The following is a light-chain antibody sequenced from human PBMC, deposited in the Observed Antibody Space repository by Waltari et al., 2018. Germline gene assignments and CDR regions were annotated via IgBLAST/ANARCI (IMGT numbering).Light chain of an antibody. CDR2: KAS. V-gene: IGKV1-5*03. CDR1: QSISNW. J-gene: IGKJ4*01. Sequence: DIQMTQSPSTLSASVGDRFTLPCRASQSISNWLAGYQQKPGKAPKLLIYKASTLESGVPSRFSGSGSGTEFTLTISSLQPDDFATYYCQQYNSYSLLTFGGGTKVEIK. CDR3: QQYNSYSLLT.